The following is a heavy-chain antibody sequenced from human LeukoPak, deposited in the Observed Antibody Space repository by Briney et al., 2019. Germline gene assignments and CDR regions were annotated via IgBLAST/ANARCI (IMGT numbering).Heavy chain of an antibody. Sequence: PSETLSLTCTVSGGSISSYYWSWIRQPPGKGLEWIGYIYYSGSTTYNPSLRSRVTISVDTSKNQFSLRLSSVTAADTAIYYCARGPGWFGETPLDYWGQGTLVTVS. CDR3: ARGPGWFGETPLDY. D-gene: IGHD3-10*01. J-gene: IGHJ4*02. CDR1: GGSISSYY. CDR2: IYYSGST. V-gene: IGHV4-59*01.